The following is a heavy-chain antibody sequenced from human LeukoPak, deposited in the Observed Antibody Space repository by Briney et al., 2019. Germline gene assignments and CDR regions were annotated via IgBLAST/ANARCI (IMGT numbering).Heavy chain of an antibody. V-gene: IGHV5-51*01. Sequence: GESLKISCKGSGCNLTSYWIGWVRQMPGKGLEWIGIIYPGDSDTRYSPSFQGQVTISVDKSISTAYLQWSSLKASDTAMYYCARSKRGYCSSTSCYFDYWGQGTLVTVSS. J-gene: IGHJ4*02. CDR3: ARSKRGYCSSTSCYFDY. CDR1: GCNLTSYW. D-gene: IGHD2-2*01. CDR2: IYPGDSDT.